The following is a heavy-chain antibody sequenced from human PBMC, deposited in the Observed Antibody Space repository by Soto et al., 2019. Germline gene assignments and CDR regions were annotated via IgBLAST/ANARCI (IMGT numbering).Heavy chain of an antibody. CDR3: ARESEELTSNFDY. CDR2: ISSTTNYI. V-gene: IGHV3-21*06. D-gene: IGHD1-26*01. CDR1: GFTSTRYS. J-gene: IGHJ4*02. Sequence: EVQLVESGGGLVKPGGSLRLSCAASGFTSTRYSMNWVRQAPGKGLEWVSSISSTTNYIYYGDSMKGRFTISRDNAKNSLYLEMNRLRAEDTAVYYCARESEELTSNFDYWGQGTLVTVSS.